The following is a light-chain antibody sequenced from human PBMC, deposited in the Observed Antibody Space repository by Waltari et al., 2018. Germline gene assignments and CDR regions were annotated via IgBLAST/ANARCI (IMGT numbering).Light chain of an antibody. Sequence: DIVLTQSPDSLAVSLGERAPINCQSSPSVLYSYNNKNYLAWYQQQPEPPPKLLIYWGSTRESEFPDRFSGSGSGTDITLTISSLQAEDVAVYYCQQYYSTPLTFGGGTKVEIK. J-gene: IGKJ4*01. CDR2: WGS. CDR3: QQYYSTPLT. V-gene: IGKV4-1*01. CDR1: PSVLYSYNNKNY.